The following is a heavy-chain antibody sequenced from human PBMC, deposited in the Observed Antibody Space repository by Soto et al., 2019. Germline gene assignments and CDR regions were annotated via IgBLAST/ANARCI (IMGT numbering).Heavy chain of an antibody. D-gene: IGHD3-22*01. V-gene: IGHV4-30-2*01. Sequence: SETLSLTCAVSGGSLSSSAYSWSWIRQTPGKGLEWIGFIYQSGSTYYNPSLKSRVTLSLDRPKNQISLKLTSVTAADTAVYYCAREILYYDSSGYSWDDAFDIWGQRIMVT. J-gene: IGHJ3*02. CDR3: AREILYYDSSGYSWDDAFDI. CDR2: IYQSGST. CDR1: GGSLSSSAYS.